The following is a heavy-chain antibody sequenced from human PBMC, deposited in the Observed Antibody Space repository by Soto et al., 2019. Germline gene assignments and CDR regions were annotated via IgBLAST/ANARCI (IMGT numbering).Heavy chain of an antibody. Sequence: EVQLVESGGDLVQPGGFLRLSCATSGFTFSLYWMHWVRQVPGKGLVWVSRINSDGSSISYSDSVKGRFTISRDNAKNTLYLQMNSLRVEDSAVYYCAGLPVDTVTSLDDWGQGTLVTVSS. CDR1: GFTFSLYW. J-gene: IGHJ4*02. CDR2: INSDGSSI. V-gene: IGHV3-74*01. D-gene: IGHD5-18*01. CDR3: AGLPVDTVTSLDD.